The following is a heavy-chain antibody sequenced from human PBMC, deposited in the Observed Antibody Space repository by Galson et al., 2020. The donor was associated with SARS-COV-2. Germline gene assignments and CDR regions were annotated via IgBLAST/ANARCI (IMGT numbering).Heavy chain of an antibody. Sequence: SETLSLTCTVSGGSISSYYWSWIRQPPGKGLEWIGYIYYSGSTNYNPSLKSRVTISVDTSKNQFSLKLSSVTAADTAVYYCASGESYCSSTSCVNWFDPWGQGTLVTVSS. CDR1: GGSISSYY. CDR3: ASGESYCSSTSCVNWFDP. J-gene: IGHJ5*02. D-gene: IGHD2-2*01. CDR2: IYYSGST. V-gene: IGHV4-59*12.